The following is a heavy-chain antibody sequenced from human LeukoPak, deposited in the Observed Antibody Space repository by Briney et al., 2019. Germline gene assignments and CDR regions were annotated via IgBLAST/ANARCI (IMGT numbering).Heavy chain of an antibody. Sequence: SETLSLTCTVSGGSISSYYWSWIRQPPGKGLEWIGYIYYSGSTNYNPSLKSRVTISVDTSKNQFSLKLSSVTAADTAVYYCARSPRYGDYGTFLDYWGQGTLVTVSS. D-gene: IGHD4-17*01. CDR3: ARSPRYGDYGTFLDY. J-gene: IGHJ4*02. CDR1: GGSISSYY. CDR2: IYYSGST. V-gene: IGHV4-59*01.